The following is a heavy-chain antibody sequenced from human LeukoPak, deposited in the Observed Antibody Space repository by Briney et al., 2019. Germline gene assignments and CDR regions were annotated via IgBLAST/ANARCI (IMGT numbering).Heavy chain of an antibody. J-gene: IGHJ4*02. V-gene: IGHV4-4*02. CDR2: IYHSGST. CDR1: GGSISTSNW. D-gene: IGHD2-21*02. Sequence: SETLSLTCAVSGGSISTSNWWSWVRQPPGKGLEWIGEIYHSGSTNYNPSLKSRVTILVEKSKNQFSLKLSSVTAADTAVYYCARETVVVTPSPLDYWGQGTLVTVSS. CDR3: ARETVVVTPSPLDY.